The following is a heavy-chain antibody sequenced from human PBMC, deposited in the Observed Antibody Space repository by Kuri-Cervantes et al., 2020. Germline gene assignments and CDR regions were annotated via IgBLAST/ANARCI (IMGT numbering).Heavy chain of an antibody. V-gene: IGHV4-61*08. Sequence: SETLSFTCTVSGGSVSSGAYYWTWIRQPPGKGLEWIGEINHSGSTNYNPSLKSRVAISVDTSKNQFSLKLSSVTAADTAVYYCARGMATIFDYYYYYMDVWGKGTTVTVSS. D-gene: IGHD5-24*01. CDR3: ARGMATIFDYYYYYMDV. CDR1: GGSVSSGAYY. J-gene: IGHJ6*03. CDR2: INHSGST.